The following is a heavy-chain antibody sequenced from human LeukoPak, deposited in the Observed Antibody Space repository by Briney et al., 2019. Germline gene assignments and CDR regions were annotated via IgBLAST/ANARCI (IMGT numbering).Heavy chain of an antibody. CDR1: GFTFSSYA. Sequence: GGSLRLSCAASGFTFSSYAMSWVRQSPGKGLEWVSGISGSAAVTYYADSVKGRFTISRDNSKNTLYLQMNGLRAEDTAIYYCAKEVKDTGYYHLDNWGQGTLVTVSS. CDR3: AKEVKDTGYYHLDN. J-gene: IGHJ4*02. D-gene: IGHD3-3*01. V-gene: IGHV3-23*01. CDR2: ISGSAAVT.